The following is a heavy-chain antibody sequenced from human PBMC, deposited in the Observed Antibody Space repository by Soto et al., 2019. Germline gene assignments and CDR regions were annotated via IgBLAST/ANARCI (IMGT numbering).Heavy chain of an antibody. J-gene: IGHJ4*02. Sequence: SETLSLTCTVSGGSISSGDYYWSWIRQPPGKGLEWIGYIYYSGSTYYNPSLKSRVTISVDTSKNQFSLKLSSVTAADTAVYYCARGEIDYYGSGSSPWGWFDYWGQGTLVTVSS. V-gene: IGHV4-30-4*01. CDR2: IYYSGST. CDR1: GGSISSGDYY. D-gene: IGHD3-10*01. CDR3: ARGEIDYYGSGSSPWGWFDY.